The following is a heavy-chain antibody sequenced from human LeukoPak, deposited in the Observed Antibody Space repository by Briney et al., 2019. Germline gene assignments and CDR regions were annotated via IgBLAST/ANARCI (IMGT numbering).Heavy chain of an antibody. V-gene: IGHV3-21*01. Sequence: GGSLRLSCAASGFTFSSYSMNWVRQAPGKGLEWVSSISSSSSYIYYADSVKGRFTISRDNAKNSLYLQMNSLRAEDTAVYYCARDWLVYDFWSGWEIDYWGQGTLVTVSS. D-gene: IGHD3-3*01. J-gene: IGHJ4*02. CDR3: ARDWLVYDFWSGWEIDY. CDR1: GFTFSSYS. CDR2: ISSSSSYI.